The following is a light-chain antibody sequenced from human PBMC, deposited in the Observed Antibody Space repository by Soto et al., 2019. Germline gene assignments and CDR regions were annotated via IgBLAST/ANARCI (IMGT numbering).Light chain of an antibody. CDR2: GAS. Sequence: EIVGTRSPSTLSLCAVEIATLSCRVIQSVSSNLAWYQQKPGQAPRLLIYGASSRATGIPDRFSGSGSGTDFTLTISRLEPEDFAVYYCQQRSNWPPAWTFGQGTKVDIK. CDR1: QSVSSN. V-gene: IGKV3D-20*02. J-gene: IGKJ1*01. CDR3: QQRSNWPPAWT.